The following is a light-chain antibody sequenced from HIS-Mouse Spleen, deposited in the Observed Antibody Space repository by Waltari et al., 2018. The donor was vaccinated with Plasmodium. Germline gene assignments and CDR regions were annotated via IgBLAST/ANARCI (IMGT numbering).Light chain of an antibody. Sequence: QSALTQPPSASGSPGQSVTISCTGTSSDVGGYTYDSWYQQHPGKAPKLMIYEVSKRPSGVPDRFSGSKSGNTASLTVSGLQAEDEADYYCSSYAGSNNLVFGGGTKLTVL. J-gene: IGLJ2*01. V-gene: IGLV2-8*01. CDR3: SSYAGSNNLV. CDR2: EVS. CDR1: SSDVGGYTY.